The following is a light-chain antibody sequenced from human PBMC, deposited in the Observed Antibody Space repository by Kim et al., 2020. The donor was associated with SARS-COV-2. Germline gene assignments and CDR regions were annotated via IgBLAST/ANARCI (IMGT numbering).Light chain of an antibody. CDR2: EVS. J-gene: IGKJ4*01. CDR3: MQSKEFPLT. V-gene: IGKV2D-29*01. CDR1: QSLLHSDGKTY. Sequence: EIVMTQTPLSLSVTPGQPASISCTSTQSLLHSDGKTYFYWYLLRPGQPPQLLLYEVSNRISGVPDRFSGSGSGTDFTLKISRVEAEDVGVYYCMQSKEFPLTFGGGTKADIK.